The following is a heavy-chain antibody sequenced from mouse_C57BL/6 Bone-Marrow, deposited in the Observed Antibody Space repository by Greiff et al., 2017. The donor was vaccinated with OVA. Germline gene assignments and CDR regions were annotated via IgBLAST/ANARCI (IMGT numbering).Heavy chain of an antibody. CDR2: IYPGDGDT. CDR3: ARSGDGYYVRFDY. D-gene: IGHD2-3*01. CDR1: GYAFSSYW. V-gene: IGHV1-80*01. J-gene: IGHJ2*01. Sequence: QVQLKESGAELVKPGASVKISCKASGYAFSSYWMNWVKQRPGKGLEWIGQIYPGDGDTNYNGKFKGKATLTADKSSSTAYMQLSSLTSEDSAVYFCARSGDGYYVRFDYWGQGTTLTVSS.